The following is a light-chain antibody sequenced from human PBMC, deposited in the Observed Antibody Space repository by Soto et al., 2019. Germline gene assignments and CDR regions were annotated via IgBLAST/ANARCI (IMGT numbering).Light chain of an antibody. CDR3: QQYDNHSLPPRPS. Sequence: DIQMTQSPSSLSASVGDRVTITCQASQGISNYLAWYQQKPGKAPNLLIYDASSLETGVPSRFSGSGSGTHVTFTITNLQAEYIAIYYCQQYDNHSLPPRPSCGQGTKLEIK. J-gene: IGKJ2*03. V-gene: IGKV1-33*01. CDR2: DAS. CDR1: QGISNY.